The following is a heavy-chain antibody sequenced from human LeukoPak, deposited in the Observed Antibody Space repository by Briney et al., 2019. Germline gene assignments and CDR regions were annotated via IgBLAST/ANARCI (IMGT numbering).Heavy chain of an antibody. D-gene: IGHD3-10*01. CDR1: GFAFGSEA. V-gene: IGHV3-23*01. Sequence: PGGSLRLSCAVSGFAFGSEAMSWVRQSPARGLEWVASISPGGGTTYYADYVKGRFTISRDNSNNSLFVQMNSLRAEDTAVYYCARARGVGGIDYWGQGTLVTVSS. CDR3: ARARGVGGIDY. J-gene: IGHJ4*02. CDR2: ISPGGGTT.